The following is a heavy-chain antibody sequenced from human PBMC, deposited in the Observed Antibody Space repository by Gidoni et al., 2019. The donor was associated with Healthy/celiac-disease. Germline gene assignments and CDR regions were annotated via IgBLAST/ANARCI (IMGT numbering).Heavy chain of an antibody. V-gene: IGHV4-34*01. D-gene: IGHD3-3*01. CDR3: ARGKVYYDFWSGLGKDYYYYYMDV. Sequence: DGLEWIGEIHHSGSTNYNPSLKSRVTISVDTSKNQFSLKLSSVTAADTAVYYCARGKVYYDFWSGLGKDYYYYYMDVWGKGTTVTVSS. J-gene: IGHJ6*03. CDR2: IHHSGST.